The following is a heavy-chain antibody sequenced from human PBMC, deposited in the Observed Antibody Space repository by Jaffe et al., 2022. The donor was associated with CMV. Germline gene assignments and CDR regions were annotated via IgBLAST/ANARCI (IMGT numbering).Heavy chain of an antibody. Sequence: QLQLQESGPGLVKPSETLSLTCTVSGGSISSSSYYWGWIRQPPGKGLEWIGSIYYSGSTYYNPSLKSRVTISVDTSKNQFSLKLSSVTAADTAVYYCARRRKGDPGFDPWGQGTLVTVSS. D-gene: IGHD3-16*01. CDR2: IYYSGST. J-gene: IGHJ5*02. CDR1: GGSISSSSYY. V-gene: IGHV4-39*01. CDR3: ARRRKGDPGFDP.